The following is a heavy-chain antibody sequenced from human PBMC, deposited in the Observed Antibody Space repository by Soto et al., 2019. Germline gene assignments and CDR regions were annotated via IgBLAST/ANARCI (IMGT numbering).Heavy chain of an antibody. CDR3: ARDIVVVPAAINFYYGLDV. CDR1: GYTFTGYY. CDR2: INPNSGGT. Sequence: ASVKVSCKASGYTFTGYYMHWVRQAPGQGLEWMGWINPNSGGTNYAQKFQGRVNMTRDTSISTAYMELSRLRSDDTAVYYCARDIVVVPAAINFYYGLDVWGQGTMVPVSS. V-gene: IGHV1-2*02. D-gene: IGHD2-2*02. J-gene: IGHJ6*02.